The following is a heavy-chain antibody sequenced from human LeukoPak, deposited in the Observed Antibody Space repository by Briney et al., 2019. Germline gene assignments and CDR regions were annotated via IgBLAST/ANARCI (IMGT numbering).Heavy chain of an antibody. J-gene: IGHJ4*02. V-gene: IGHV3-53*04. CDR3: GYSGYDFPFDY. CDR2: IYSGGST. D-gene: IGHD5-12*01. CDR1: EFSGSANY. Sequence: GSLRLSRAASEFSGSANYMSWGRQAPGEGLEWVSVIYSGGSTFYADSVKGRFTISRHNSRNTLYLQMNSLRAEDTAVYYCGYSGYDFPFDYWGQGTLVTVSS.